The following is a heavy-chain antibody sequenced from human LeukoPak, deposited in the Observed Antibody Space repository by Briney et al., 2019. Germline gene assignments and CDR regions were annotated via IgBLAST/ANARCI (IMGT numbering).Heavy chain of an antibody. Sequence: PGGSLRLSCAASGFTFSDYYMSWIRQAPGKGLEWVSYISSSGSTIYYADSVKGRFTISRDNAKNSLYLQMNSLRAEDTAVYYWARDIFVRGIQLWAPLDYWGQGTLVTVSS. CDR3: ARDIFVRGIQLWAPLDY. D-gene: IGHD5-18*01. CDR2: ISSSGSTI. J-gene: IGHJ4*02. CDR1: GFTFSDYY. V-gene: IGHV3-11*01.